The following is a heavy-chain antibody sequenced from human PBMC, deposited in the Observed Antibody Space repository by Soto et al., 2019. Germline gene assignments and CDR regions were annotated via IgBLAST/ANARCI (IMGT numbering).Heavy chain of an antibody. CDR1: GFPFTGYA. Sequence: GGSLRLSCAASGFPFTGYAMSWVRQAPGKGLEWVSAISGHGDATFYADSVKGRFTISRDNSKNTLYLHMNSLRAEDTALYYCANSRVSMVRGLIIIPNYWGQGTLVTVSS. V-gene: IGHV3-23*01. CDR3: ANSRVSMVRGLIIIPNY. D-gene: IGHD3-10*01. J-gene: IGHJ4*02. CDR2: ISGHGDAT.